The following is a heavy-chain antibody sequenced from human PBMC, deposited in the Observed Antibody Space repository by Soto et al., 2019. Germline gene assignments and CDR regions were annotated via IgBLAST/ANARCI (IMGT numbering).Heavy chain of an antibody. CDR3: ARDARSSTWYGDNDY. J-gene: IGHJ4*02. CDR1: GYMFTNYG. Sequence: QVQLVQSGSEVKKPGASVKVSCKTSGYMFTNYGVSWVRQAPGQGLEWMGWISAYNRNTNYSQKIQGRVTMTTDTPTSTAYMELGSLRSDDTAMYYGARDARSSTWYGDNDYWGQGTLVTVSS. D-gene: IGHD6-13*01. V-gene: IGHV1-18*01. CDR2: ISAYNRNT.